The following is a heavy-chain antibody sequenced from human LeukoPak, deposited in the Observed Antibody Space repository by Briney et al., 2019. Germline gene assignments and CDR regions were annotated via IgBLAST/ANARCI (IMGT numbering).Heavy chain of an antibody. CDR1: GGSISSYY. V-gene: IGHV4-59*08. J-gene: IGHJ3*02. Sequence: SETLSLTCTVSGGSISSYYWSWIRQPPGKGLEWIGYIYYSGSTNYSPSLKSRVTISVDTSKNQFSLKLSSVTAADTAVYYCARHEGYYYGSGNAFDIWGQGTMVTVSS. D-gene: IGHD3-10*01. CDR3: ARHEGYYYGSGNAFDI. CDR2: IYYSGST.